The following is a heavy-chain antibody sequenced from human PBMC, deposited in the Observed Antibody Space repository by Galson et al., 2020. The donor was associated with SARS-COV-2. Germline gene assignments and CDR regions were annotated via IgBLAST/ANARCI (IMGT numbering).Heavy chain of an antibody. D-gene: IGHD3-10*01. CDR1: GFTFSSYG. CDR2: IWYDGSNK. V-gene: IGHV3-33*06. Sequence: GGSLRLSCAASGFTFSSYGMHWVRQAPGKGLEWVAVIWYDGSNKYYADSVKGRFTISRDNSKNTLYLQMNSLRAEDTAVYYCAKGGGLGGVLRRSAYYYYMDVWGKGTTVTVSS. CDR3: AKGGGLGGVLRRSAYYYYMDV. J-gene: IGHJ6*03.